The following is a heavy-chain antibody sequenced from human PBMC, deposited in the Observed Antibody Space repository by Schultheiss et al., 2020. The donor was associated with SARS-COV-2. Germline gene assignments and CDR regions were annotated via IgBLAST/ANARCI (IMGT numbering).Heavy chain of an antibody. CDR1: GGSLSSYH. D-gene: IGHD3-3*01. J-gene: IGHJ5*02. V-gene: IGHV4-59*01. CDR2: IYYNGST. Sequence: GSLRLSCTVSGGSLSSYHWSWIRQPPGKGLEWIGNIYYNGSTNYNPSLKSRVTISVDTSKNQFSLKVTSVTAADTAVYYCARDLAYDFWRGYSGWFDPWGQGTLVTVSS. CDR3: ARDLAYDFWRGYSGWFDP.